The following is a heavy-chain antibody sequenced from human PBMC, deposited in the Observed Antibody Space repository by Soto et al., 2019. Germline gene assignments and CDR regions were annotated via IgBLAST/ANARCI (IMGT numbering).Heavy chain of an antibody. CDR3: ARRWGGTFDY. V-gene: IGHV4-59*01. CDR2: IYYSGST. Sequence: SGTLSLTFIVSGGSISSYYWSWIRQPPGKGLEWIGYIYYSGSTNYNPSLKSRVTISVDTSKNQFSLKLSSVTAADTAVYYCARRWGGTFDYWGQGTLVTVSS. D-gene: IGHD2-21*01. J-gene: IGHJ4*02. CDR1: GGSISSYY.